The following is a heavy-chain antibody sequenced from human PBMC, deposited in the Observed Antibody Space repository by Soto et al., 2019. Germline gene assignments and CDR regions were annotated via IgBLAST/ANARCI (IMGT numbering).Heavy chain of an antibody. CDR3: ARDRGMGSYFVAIDV. J-gene: IGHJ6*02. D-gene: IGHD3-10*01. CDR1: GFIFSGYG. Sequence: QLVESGGGVVQPGRSLRLSCSASGFIFSGYGMHWVRQAPGKGLEWVAVISYDETNKYYADSVKGRFTTSRDNSKNTVFLQAISPRDDDTGVYYWARDRGMGSYFVAIDVWCQGTTVTVSS. CDR2: ISYDETNK. V-gene: IGHV3-33*05.